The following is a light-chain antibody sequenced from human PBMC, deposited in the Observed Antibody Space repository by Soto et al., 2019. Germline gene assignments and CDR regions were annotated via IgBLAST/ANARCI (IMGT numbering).Light chain of an antibody. Sequence: EIVMTQSPATLSLSPGERATLSCRASQSVSSNLAWYQQKPGQAPRLLIYGASTRATGVPARFSGSGSGTEFTLTISSLEPEDFAVYYCQQRSNWPPTFGQGTKVDIK. CDR3: QQRSNWPPT. CDR2: GAS. CDR1: QSVSSN. V-gene: IGKV3-15*01. J-gene: IGKJ1*01.